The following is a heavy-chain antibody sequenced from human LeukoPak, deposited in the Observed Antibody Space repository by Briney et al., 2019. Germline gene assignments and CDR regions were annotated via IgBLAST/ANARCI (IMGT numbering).Heavy chain of an antibody. CDR1: GFTLTGYT. CDR3: AGGLLRYSDY. J-gene: IGHJ4*02. Sequence: GGSLRLSCAASGFTLTGYTMTWVRQAPGKGLDWISSISTSSTRYYADSVRGRFTVSRDNAKNSLSLQMNSLRDEDTAVYYCAGGLLRYSDYWGRGTLVTVSS. V-gene: IGHV3-48*02. CDR2: ISTSSTR. D-gene: IGHD3-9*01.